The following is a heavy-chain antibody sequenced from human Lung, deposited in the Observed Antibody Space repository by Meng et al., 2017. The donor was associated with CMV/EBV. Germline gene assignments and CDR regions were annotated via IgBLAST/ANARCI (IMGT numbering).Heavy chain of an antibody. D-gene: IGHD6-13*01. Sequence: SRVASGFSFTTHSMNWVRQAPGKGLEWVSSISSNSNYIYYADSVKGRFTISRDDAKNSLYLQMNSLRDEDTALYFCARDESPIGATGLRRYFHHWGQGTXVTGSS. CDR1: GFSFTTHS. CDR3: ARDESPIGATGLRRYFHH. CDR2: ISSNSNYI. J-gene: IGHJ1*01. V-gene: IGHV3-21*01.